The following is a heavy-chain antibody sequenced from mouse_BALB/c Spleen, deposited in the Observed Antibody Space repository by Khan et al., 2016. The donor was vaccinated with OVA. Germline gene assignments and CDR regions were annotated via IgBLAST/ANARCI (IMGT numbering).Heavy chain of an antibody. CDR3: ARSTYRYAFVY. CDR1: GDSITSGY. Sequence: ELQLQESGPSLVKPSQTLSLTCSVTGDSITSGYWNWIRKFPGNKLEYMGYIIYTGYTYYNPSLKSRISITRHTSKNQYYLQLSSVTDEDTATYYCARSTYRYAFVYWGQGTLVTVSA. CDR2: IIYTGYT. J-gene: IGHJ3*01. D-gene: IGHD2-12*01. V-gene: IGHV3-8*02.